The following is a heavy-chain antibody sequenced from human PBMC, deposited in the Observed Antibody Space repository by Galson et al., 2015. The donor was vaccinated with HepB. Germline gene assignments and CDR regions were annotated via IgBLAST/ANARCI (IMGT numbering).Heavy chain of an antibody. CDR1: GFTFSSYT. Sequence: SLRLSCAASGFTFSSYTIHWVRQAPGKGLEWVALISYDGNNKYYADSVKGRFTISRDNSRNTLYLQMNSLRVEDTAVYYCARDWEEYCGGDCPPDYWGQGTLVTVSS. D-gene: IGHD2-21*02. CDR3: ARDWEEYCGGDCPPDY. J-gene: IGHJ4*02. V-gene: IGHV3-30-3*01. CDR2: ISYDGNNK.